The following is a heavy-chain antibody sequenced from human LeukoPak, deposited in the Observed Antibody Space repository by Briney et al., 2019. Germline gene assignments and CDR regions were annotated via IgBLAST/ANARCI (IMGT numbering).Heavy chain of an antibody. Sequence: GESLRISCKGSGCSFTSYWISWVRQMPGKGLEWMGRIDPSDSYSNYSPSFQGHVTISADKSISTAYLQWSSLKASDTAMYYCARGYCSGGSCYLSFDYWGQGTLVTVSS. CDR2: IDPSDSYS. D-gene: IGHD2-15*01. CDR1: GCSFTSYW. J-gene: IGHJ4*02. V-gene: IGHV5-10-1*01. CDR3: ARGYCSGGSCYLSFDY.